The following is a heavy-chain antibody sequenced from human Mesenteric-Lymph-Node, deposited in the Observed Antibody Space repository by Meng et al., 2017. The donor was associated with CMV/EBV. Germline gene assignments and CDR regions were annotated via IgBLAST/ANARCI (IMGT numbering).Heavy chain of an antibody. V-gene: IGHV3-23*03. D-gene: IGHD2-15*01. J-gene: IGHJ4*02. Sequence: GESLKISCAASGFTFSTYVMHWVRQAPGKGLEWVSVIYDGDSTSYGDSVKGRFTISRDNSKYTLYLQMNSLRAEDTAIYYCAKDCNLRGTNPQGYFDYWGQGTLVTVSS. CDR1: GFTFSTYV. CDR3: AKDCNLRGTNPQGYFDY. CDR2: IYDGDST.